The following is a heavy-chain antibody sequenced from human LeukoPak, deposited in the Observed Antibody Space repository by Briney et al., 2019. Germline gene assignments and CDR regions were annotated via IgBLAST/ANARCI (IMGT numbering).Heavy chain of an antibody. D-gene: IGHD2-21*01. Sequence: ASVKVSCKASGYTFTSYDINWVRQATGEGLEWMGWMNPNSGNTGYAQKFQGRVTITRNTSISTAYMELSSLRSEDTAVYYCARATFVLIAMPNPRHYYYMDVWGTRTAVTVSS. J-gene: IGHJ6*03. V-gene: IGHV1-8*03. CDR3: ARATFVLIAMPNPRHYYYMDV. CDR1: GYTFTSYD. CDR2: MNPNSGNT.